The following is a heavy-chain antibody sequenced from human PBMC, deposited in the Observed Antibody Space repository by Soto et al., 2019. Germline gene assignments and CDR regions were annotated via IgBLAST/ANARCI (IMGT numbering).Heavy chain of an antibody. J-gene: IGHJ4*02. CDR3: ARGYSSSRDLGY. D-gene: IGHD6-13*01. CDR2: IWYDGSNK. V-gene: IGHV3-33*01. Sequence: GGSLRLSCAASGFSFSSYDIHWVRQAPGKGLEWVAVIWYDGSNKYYADSVKGRFIISRDNSKNTLYLQMNSLRADDTAVSYCARGYSSSRDLGYWGQGT. CDR1: GFSFSSYD.